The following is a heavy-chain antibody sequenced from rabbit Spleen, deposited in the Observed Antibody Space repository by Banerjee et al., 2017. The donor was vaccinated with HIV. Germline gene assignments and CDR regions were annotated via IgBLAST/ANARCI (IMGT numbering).Heavy chain of an antibody. J-gene: IGHJ2*01. V-gene: IGHV1S47*01. Sequence: QEQLKETGGGLVQPGGSLTLSCKASGFDFSNYGVTWVRQAPGKGLEWIGYIVPIFGSTYCASWVNGRFTFPRHNAQNTLYLQLNSLTAADMATYFCARDRGSGWGDAFDPWGPGTLVTVS. CDR3: ARDRGSGWGDAFDP. D-gene: IGHD4-1*01. CDR1: GFDFSNYG. CDR2: IVPIFGST.